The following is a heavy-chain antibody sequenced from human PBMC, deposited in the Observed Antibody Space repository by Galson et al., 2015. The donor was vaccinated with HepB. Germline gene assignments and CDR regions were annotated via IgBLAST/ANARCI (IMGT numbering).Heavy chain of an antibody. CDR1: GFAFSRYW. Sequence: SLRLSCAASGFAFSRYWMTWVRQAPGKGLEWVANIKRDDSETNYVDSVKGRFTISRDNAENSLDLQMNSLRVDETAVDYCARDSNYFDSTAHYDTFDMWGQGTMVTGSS. CDR2: IKRDDSET. J-gene: IGHJ3*02. CDR3: ARDSNYFDSTAHYDTFDM. V-gene: IGHV3-7*01. D-gene: IGHD3-22*01.